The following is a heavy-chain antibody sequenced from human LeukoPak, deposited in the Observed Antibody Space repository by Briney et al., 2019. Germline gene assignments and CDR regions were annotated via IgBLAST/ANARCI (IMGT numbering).Heavy chain of an antibody. CDR2: MNPNSGNT. V-gene: IGHV1-8*01. D-gene: IGHD6-19*01. J-gene: IGHJ5*02. CDR3: ARGFPRSVAGTRWVWFDP. Sequence: GASVKVSCKASGYTFTSYDINWVRQATGQGLEWMGWMNPNSGNTGYAQKFQGRVTMTRNTSISTAYMELSSLRSEDTAVYYCARGFPRSVAGTRWVWFDPWGQGTLVTVSS. CDR1: GYTFTSYD.